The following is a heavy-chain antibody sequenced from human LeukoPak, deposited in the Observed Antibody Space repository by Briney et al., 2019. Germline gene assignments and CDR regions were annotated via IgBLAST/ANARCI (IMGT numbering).Heavy chain of an antibody. CDR2: IIPILGIA. Sequence: WASVKVSCKASGGTFSSYAISWVRQAPGQGLEWMGRIIPILGIANYAQKFQGRATITADKSTSTDYMELSSLRSEDTAVYYCGAAMGKLDYWGQGTLVTVSS. J-gene: IGHJ4*02. CDR1: GGTFSSYA. D-gene: IGHD5-18*01. CDR3: GAAMGKLDY. V-gene: IGHV1-69*04.